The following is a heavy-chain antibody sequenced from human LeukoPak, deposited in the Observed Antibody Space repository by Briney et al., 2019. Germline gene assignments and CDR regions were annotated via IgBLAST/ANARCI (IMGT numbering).Heavy chain of an antibody. D-gene: IGHD3-22*01. Sequence: GGSLRLSCAASGFTFSSYSMNWVRQAPGKGLEWVSYISSTTSTIYYADSVKGRFTISRDNAKNSLYLQMNSLKTEDTAVYYCTRGGDYYDRNFQHWGQGTLVTVSS. CDR2: ISSTTSTI. CDR1: GFTFSSYS. CDR3: TRGGDYYDRNFQH. V-gene: IGHV3-48*01. J-gene: IGHJ1*01.